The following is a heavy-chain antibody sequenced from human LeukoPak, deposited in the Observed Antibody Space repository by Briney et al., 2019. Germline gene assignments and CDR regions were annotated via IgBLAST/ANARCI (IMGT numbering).Heavy chain of an antibody. Sequence: GGSLRLSCVASGFTFTDYAMTWVRQPPGRRLEWVSTITTTVGDTHYAESVKGRFTISRDNSKNTVYLQMNSLRAEDTAVHYCAKDREYDDSCDYSGRGQGTLVTVSS. V-gene: IGHV3-23*01. CDR3: AKDREYDDSCDYSG. CDR1: GFTFTDYA. CDR2: ITTTVGDT. J-gene: IGHJ4*02. D-gene: IGHD3-22*01.